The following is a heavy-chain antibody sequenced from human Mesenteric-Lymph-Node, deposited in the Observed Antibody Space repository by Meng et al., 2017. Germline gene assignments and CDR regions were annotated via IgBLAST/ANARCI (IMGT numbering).Heavy chain of an antibody. D-gene: IGHD6-19*01. Sequence: GESLKISCAASGFTFSSYEMNWVRQAPGKGLEWVSYISIGGGQTVDYADSVKGRFTISRDNSKNTLYLQMNSLRAEDTAVYYCAKVFLSGYSSGWYRDYWGQGTLVTVSS. CDR1: GFTFSSYE. J-gene: IGHJ4*02. V-gene: IGHV3-48*03. CDR3: AKVFLSGYSSGWYRDY. CDR2: ISIGGGQTV.